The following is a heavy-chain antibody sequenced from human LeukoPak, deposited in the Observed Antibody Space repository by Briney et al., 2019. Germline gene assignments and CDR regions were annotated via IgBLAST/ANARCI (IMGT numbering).Heavy chain of an antibody. D-gene: IGHD2-2*01. V-gene: IGHV4-34*01. Sequence: SETLFLTCAVYGGSFSGYYWSWIRQPPGKGLEWIGEINHSGSTNYNPSLESRVTISVDTSKNQFSLKLSSVTAADTAVYYCARGTRAEVSTSSGGYYMDVWGKGTTVTVSS. CDR2: INHSGST. CDR3: ARGTRAEVSTSSGGYYMDV. J-gene: IGHJ6*03. CDR1: GGSFSGYY.